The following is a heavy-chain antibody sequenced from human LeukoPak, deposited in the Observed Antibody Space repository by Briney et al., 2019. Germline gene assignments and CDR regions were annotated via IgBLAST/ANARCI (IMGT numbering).Heavy chain of an antibody. V-gene: IGHV4-38-2*01. D-gene: IGHD5-12*01. CDR3: ARVATTTNPPQRPFDY. CDR2: IHYSGST. J-gene: IGHJ4*02. Sequence: PSETLSLTCAVSGYSISSGYYWGWIRQPPGKGLEWIESIHYSGSTYYNPSLKSRVTISVDTSKNQFSLKLSSVTAADTAVYYCARVATTTNPPQRPFDYWGRGTLVTVSS. CDR1: GYSISSGYY.